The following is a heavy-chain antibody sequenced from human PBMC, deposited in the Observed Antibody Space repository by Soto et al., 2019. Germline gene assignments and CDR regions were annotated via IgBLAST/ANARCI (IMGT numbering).Heavy chain of an antibody. D-gene: IGHD2-15*01. Sequence: GGSLRLSCAASGFTFSSYWMSWVRQAPGKGLEWVANIKQDGSEKYYVDSVKGRFTISRDNAKNSLYLQMNSLRAEETAVYYCAREGPVVDATNYYYGMDVWGQGTTVTVSS. V-gene: IGHV3-7*01. CDR1: GFTFSSYW. CDR3: AREGPVVDATNYYYGMDV. J-gene: IGHJ6*02. CDR2: IKQDGSEK.